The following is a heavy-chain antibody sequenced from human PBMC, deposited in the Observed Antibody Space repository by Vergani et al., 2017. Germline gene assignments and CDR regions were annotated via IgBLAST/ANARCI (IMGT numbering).Heavy chain of an antibody. J-gene: IGHJ5*02. D-gene: IGHD6-6*01. CDR1: GYTFTGYY. Sequence: QVQLVQSGAEVKKPGASVKVSCKASGYTFTGYYMHWVRQAPGQGLEWMGWINPNSGGTNYAQKFQGRVTMTRDTSISTAYMELSRLRSDDTAVYYCARERSIAARPGPKNWFDPWGQGTLVTVSS. V-gene: IGHV1-2*02. CDR3: ARERSIAARPGPKNWFDP. CDR2: INPNSGGT.